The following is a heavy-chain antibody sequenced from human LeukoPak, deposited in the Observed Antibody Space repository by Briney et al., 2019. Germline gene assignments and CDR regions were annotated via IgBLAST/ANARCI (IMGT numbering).Heavy chain of an antibody. Sequence: PGGSLGRYCPAYDLSFATYPMNWVLDDPGRGLGRLPFLRSDGTNEYYADSVKGRFSISRDNSRDTLYLQMHSLRPEDTGVYFCAKDPGGDDEEKHFDHWGQGTLVAVSS. D-gene: IGHD3-16*01. CDR2: LRSDGTNE. J-gene: IGHJ4*02. V-gene: IGHV3-30*02. CDR3: AKDPGGDDEEKHFDH. CDR1: DLSFATYP.